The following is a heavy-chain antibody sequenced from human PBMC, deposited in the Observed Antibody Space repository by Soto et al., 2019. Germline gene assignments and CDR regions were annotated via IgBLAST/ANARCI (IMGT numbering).Heavy chain of an antibody. V-gene: IGHV3-74*01. J-gene: IGHJ4*02. CDR3: ARRSRYSSGLDY. D-gene: IGHD6-19*01. CDR1: GFTFSSYW. CDR2: INSDGSST. Sequence: PGGSLRLSCAASGFTFSSYWMHWVRKAPGKGLVWVSRINSDGSSTSYADSVKGRFTISRDNAKNTLYLQMNSLRAEDTAVYYCARRSRYSSGLDYWGQGTLVTVSS.